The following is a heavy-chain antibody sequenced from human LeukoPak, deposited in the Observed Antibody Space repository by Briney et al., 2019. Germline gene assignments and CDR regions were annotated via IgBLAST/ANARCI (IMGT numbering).Heavy chain of an antibody. CDR3: ARGLRRRETSDY. J-gene: IGHJ4*02. CDR2: INHSGST. V-gene: IGHV4-34*01. CDR1: GFTFSTYW. Sequence: GSLRLSCSASGFTFSTYWMSWVRQAPGKGLEWIGEINHSGSTNYNPSLKSRVTISVDTSKNQFSLKLSSVTAADTAVYYCARGLRRRETSDYWGQGTLVTVSS. D-gene: IGHD5-24*01.